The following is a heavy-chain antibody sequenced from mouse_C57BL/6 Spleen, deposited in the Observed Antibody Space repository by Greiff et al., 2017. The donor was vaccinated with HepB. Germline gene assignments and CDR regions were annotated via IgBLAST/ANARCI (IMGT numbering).Heavy chain of an antibody. CDR3: ARSYYYGSSYGYFDV. V-gene: IGHV1-62-2*01. D-gene: IGHD1-1*01. CDR2: FYPGSGSI. Sequence: VQLQQSGAELVKPGASVKLSCKASGYTFTEYTIHWVKQRSGQGLEWIGWFYPGSGSIKYNEKFKGKATLTADKSSSTAYMELRSLTSEDSAVYFCARSYYYGSSYGYFDVWGTGTTVTVSS. CDR1: GYTFTEYT. J-gene: IGHJ1*03.